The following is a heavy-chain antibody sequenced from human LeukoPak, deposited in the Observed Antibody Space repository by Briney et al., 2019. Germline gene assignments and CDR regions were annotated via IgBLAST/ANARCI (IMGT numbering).Heavy chain of an antibody. CDR2: IYSGAGT. CDR1: GFTVSSNY. V-gene: IGHV3-66*01. Sequence: PGGSLRLSCAASGFTVSSNYMSWVRQAPGKGLEWVSVIYSGAGTYYADSVKGRFTISRDNSKNTLYLQMNSLRAEDTAVYYCAREKEGPRFDYWGQGTLVTVSS. J-gene: IGHJ4*02. CDR3: AREKEGPRFDY.